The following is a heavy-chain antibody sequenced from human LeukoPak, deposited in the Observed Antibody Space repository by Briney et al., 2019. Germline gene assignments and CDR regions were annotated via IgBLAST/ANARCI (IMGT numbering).Heavy chain of an antibody. CDR2: IIPIFGTT. CDR1: GGTFSSYT. V-gene: IGHV1-69*13. CDR3: ARGWQLGGDLGDAFDI. D-gene: IGHD2-21*01. J-gene: IGHJ3*02. Sequence: APVNVSCKTSGGTFSSYTITWVRQAPGQGLEWMGGIIPIFGTTNYAQKFQGRVTITSDESTSTAYMELSSLRSEDTAVYYCARGWQLGGDLGDAFDIWGQGTIVTVTS.